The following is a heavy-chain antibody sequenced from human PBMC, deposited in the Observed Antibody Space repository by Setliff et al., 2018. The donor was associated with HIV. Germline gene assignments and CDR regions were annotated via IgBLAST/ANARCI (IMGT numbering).Heavy chain of an antibody. CDR2: IYYSGNT. D-gene: IGHD1-1*01. V-gene: IGHV4-39*01. J-gene: IGHJ4*02. CDR3: ARGGYNWNDDLDY. Sequence: SETLSLTCTVSGGSLSSSNYYCGWIRQPPGKGLEWIGSIYYSGNTYYNPSLKSRVTISGDTSKNQFSLKLSSVTAADTAVYYCARGGYNWNDDLDYWGQGTLVTVSS. CDR1: GGSLSSSNYY.